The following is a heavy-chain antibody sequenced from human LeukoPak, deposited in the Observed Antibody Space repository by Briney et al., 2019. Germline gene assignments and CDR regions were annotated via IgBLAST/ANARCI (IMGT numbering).Heavy chain of an antibody. CDR1: GFIFSKYA. CDR2: IDGPSDSI. CDR3: ARLVCTTIPCYGKFYFDY. D-gene: IGHD1-1*01. J-gene: IGHJ4*02. Sequence: GGSLRLSCAASGFIFSKYAMEWVRQAPGKGLEWVSSIDGPSDSIYYADSVKGRFAISRDDAKNSVYLQMNSLRAEDTGIYYCARLVCTTIPCYGKFYFDYWGQGTLVPVAS. V-gene: IGHV3-21*06.